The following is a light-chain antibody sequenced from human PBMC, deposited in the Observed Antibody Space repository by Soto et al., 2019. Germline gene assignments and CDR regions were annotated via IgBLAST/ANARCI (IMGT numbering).Light chain of an antibody. CDR1: QKISSRY. Sequence: EIVLTHSPGTLSLSPGERATLSCWASQKISSRYLAWYQQRPGQAPRLLIYGASTRATGIPVRFSGSGSGTEFTLTISGLQSEDFGVYLCQQYNNRPPITFGHGTRLEIK. CDR3: QQYNNRPPIT. V-gene: IGKV3D-15*01. CDR2: GAS. J-gene: IGKJ5*01.